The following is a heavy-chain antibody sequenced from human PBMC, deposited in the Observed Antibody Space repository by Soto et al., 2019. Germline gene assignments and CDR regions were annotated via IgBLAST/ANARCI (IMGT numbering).Heavy chain of an antibody. D-gene: IGHD3-9*01. V-gene: IGHV4-30-2*01. CDR1: GGSISSGGYS. CDR2: IYHSGST. CDR3: ARAIPYYDILPGYLFNWFDP. Sequence: SETLSLTCAVSGGSISSGGYSWSWIRQPPGKGLEWIGYIYHSGSTYYNPSLKSRVTISVDRSKHQFSLKLSSVTAADTAVYYCARAIPYYDILPGYLFNWFDPWGQGTLVTVSS. J-gene: IGHJ5*02.